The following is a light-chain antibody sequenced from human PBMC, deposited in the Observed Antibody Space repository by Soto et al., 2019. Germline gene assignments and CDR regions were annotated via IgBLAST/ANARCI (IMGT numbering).Light chain of an antibody. CDR1: QSVSRN. V-gene: IGKV3-15*01. Sequence: EIVLTQSPGTLSLSPGERATLSCRASQSVSRNYLVWYQQKPGQAPRLLIYGASSRATGIPARFSGSGSGTEFALTVSSLQSEDFAVYCCQQYNNWPTWTFGQGTKVDIK. CDR2: GAS. J-gene: IGKJ1*01. CDR3: QQYNNWPTWT.